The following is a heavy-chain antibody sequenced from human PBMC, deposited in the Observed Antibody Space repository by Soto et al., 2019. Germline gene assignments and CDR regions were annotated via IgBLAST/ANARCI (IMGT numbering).Heavy chain of an antibody. J-gene: IGHJ3*02. CDR2: INAGNGNT. Sequence: ASVKVSCKASGYTFTSYAMHWVRQAPGQRLEWMGWINAGNGNTKYSQKFQGRVTITRDTSASTAYMELSSLRSEDTAVYYCARKRSGGWFAFDIWGQGTMVTVTS. D-gene: IGHD6-19*01. V-gene: IGHV1-3*01. CDR3: ARKRSGGWFAFDI. CDR1: GYTFTSYA.